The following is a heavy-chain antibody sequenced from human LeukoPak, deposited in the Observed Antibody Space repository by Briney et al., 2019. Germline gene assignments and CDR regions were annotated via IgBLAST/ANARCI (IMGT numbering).Heavy chain of an antibody. D-gene: IGHD6-13*01. J-gene: IGHJ5*02. V-gene: IGHV3-7*01. CDR3: AREISSWYQTEGRFDP. CDR1: GFTFSDYW. Sequence: GGSLRLSCAASGFTFSDYWMSWVRQAPGKGLEWVANIKQDGSEKYNVESVEGRFTISRDNAKSSLYLQMISLRAEDTAVYFCAREISSWYQTEGRFDPWGQGTLGTVSS. CDR2: IKQDGSEK.